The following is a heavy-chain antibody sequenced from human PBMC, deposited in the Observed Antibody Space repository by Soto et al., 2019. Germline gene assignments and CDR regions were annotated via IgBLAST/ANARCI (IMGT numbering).Heavy chain of an antibody. CDR3: ASLLLTVVAATGDYYYYGMDV. CDR2: IIPIFGTA. D-gene: IGHD2-15*01. J-gene: IGHJ6*02. CDR1: GGTFSSYA. V-gene: IGHV1-69*13. Sequence: SVKVSCKASGGTFSSYAISWVRQAPGQGLEWMGGIIPIFGTANYAQKFQGRVTITADESTSTAYMELSSLRSEDTAVYYCASLLLTVVAATGDYYYYGMDVWGQGTTVTVSS.